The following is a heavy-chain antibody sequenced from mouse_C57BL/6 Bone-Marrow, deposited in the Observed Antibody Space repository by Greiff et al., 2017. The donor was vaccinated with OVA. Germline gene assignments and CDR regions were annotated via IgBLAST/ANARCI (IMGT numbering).Heavy chain of an antibody. CDR3: AREGYYYDSSPYFDY. D-gene: IGHD1-1*01. Sequence: QVQLQQPGAELVMPGASVKLSCKASGYTFTSYWMHWVKQRPGQGLEWIGEIDPSDSYTNYNQKFKGKSTLTVDKSSSTAYMQLSSLTSEDSAVYYGAREGYYYDSSPYFDYWGEGTALTVTS. CDR2: IDPSDSYT. V-gene: IGHV1-69*01. CDR1: GYTFTSYW. J-gene: IGHJ2*01.